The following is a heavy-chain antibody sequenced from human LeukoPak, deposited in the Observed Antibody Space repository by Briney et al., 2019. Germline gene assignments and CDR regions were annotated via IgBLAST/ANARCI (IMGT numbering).Heavy chain of an antibody. CDR3: ASTVTTLNLYYQPPWDLSYYYYMDV. D-gene: IGHD4-17*01. CDR1: GGSISSSNW. V-gene: IGHV4-4*02. Sequence: SETLSLTCAVSGGSISSSNWWSWVRQPPGKGLEWIGEIYNSGSTNYNPSLKSRVTISVDKSKNQFSLKLSSVTAADTAVYYCASTVTTLNLYYQPPWDLSYYYYMDVWGKGTTVTVSS. CDR2: IYNSGST. J-gene: IGHJ6*03.